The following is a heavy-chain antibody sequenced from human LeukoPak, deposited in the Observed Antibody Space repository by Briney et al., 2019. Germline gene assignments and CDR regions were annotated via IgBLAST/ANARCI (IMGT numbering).Heavy chain of an antibody. CDR3: AKGLRYSDN. CDR2: ISYDGSNK. Sequence: GGSLRLSCAASGFTFSSNGMHWVRQAPGKGLEWVAVISYDGSNKYYADSVKGRFTISRDNSKNTLYLQMNSLRAEDTAVYYCAKGLRYSDNWGQGTLVTVSS. J-gene: IGHJ4*02. V-gene: IGHV3-30*18. CDR1: GFTFSSNG. D-gene: IGHD3-9*01.